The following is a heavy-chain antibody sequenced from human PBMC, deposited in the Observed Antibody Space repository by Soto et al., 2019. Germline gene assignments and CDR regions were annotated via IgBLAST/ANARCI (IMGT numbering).Heavy chain of an antibody. V-gene: IGHV3-74*01. CDR1: GFTFSSFW. CDR3: ARDPLIGNTDYGLDV. D-gene: IGHD2-21*01. J-gene: IGHJ6*02. CDR2: INNDGSST. Sequence: SLRLSCAASGFTFSSFWMHWVRQAPGKGLVWVSRINNDGSSTAYADSVKGRFTISRDNAKSTLYLQVTSLRAEDTAVYYCARDPLIGNTDYGLDVWGQGTTVTVSS.